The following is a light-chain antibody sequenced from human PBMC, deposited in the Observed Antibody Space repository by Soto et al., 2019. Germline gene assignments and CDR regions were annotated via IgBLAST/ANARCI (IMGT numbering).Light chain of an antibody. J-gene: IGKJ1*01. CDR3: QQYTVWPPWT. CDR1: QSLSSN. Sequence: IVLIQSPATLSVSPGERDTLSCRASQSLSSNYLAWYQQRPCQAPRLIIQGASTRATGVPARFSGSACGTEFTPTIRRLQSEDFAVYYGQQYTVWPPWTGRQGTKVDTK. V-gene: IGKV3-15*01. CDR2: GAS.